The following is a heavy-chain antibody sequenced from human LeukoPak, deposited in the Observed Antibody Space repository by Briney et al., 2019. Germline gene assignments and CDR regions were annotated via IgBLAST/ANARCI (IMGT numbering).Heavy chain of an antibody. V-gene: IGHV1-69*02. CDR2: IIPILGIA. CDR1: GGTFSNYT. D-gene: IGHD2-2*01. CDR3: ARAHCSSTSCLTGPFDI. Sequence: SVKVSCKASGGTFSNYTISWVRQAPGQGLEWMGRIIPILGIANYAQKFQGRVTITADKSTSTAYMELSSLRSEDTAVYYCARAHCSSTSCLTGPFDIWGQGTMVTVSS. J-gene: IGHJ3*02.